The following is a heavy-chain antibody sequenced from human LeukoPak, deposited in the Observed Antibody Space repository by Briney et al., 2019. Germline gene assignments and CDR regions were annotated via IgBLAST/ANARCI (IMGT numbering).Heavy chain of an antibody. CDR1: GFTFSNYA. CDR3: AREVTPYY. J-gene: IGHJ4*02. CDR2: IRYDGSNK. Sequence: GGSLRLSCAASGFTFSNYAIHWVRQAPGKGLEWVAFIRYDGSNKYYVDSVKGRFTISRDNAKNSLFLQMNSLRAEDTAVYYCAREVTPYYWGQGTLVTVSS. V-gene: IGHV3-30*02. D-gene: IGHD4-23*01.